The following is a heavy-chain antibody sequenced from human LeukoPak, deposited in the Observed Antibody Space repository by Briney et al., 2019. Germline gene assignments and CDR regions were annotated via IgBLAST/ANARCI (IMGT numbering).Heavy chain of an antibody. V-gene: IGHV3-30-3*01. CDR1: GFTFSSYA. J-gene: IGHJ3*02. Sequence: GGSLRLSCAASGFTFSSYAMHWVRQAPGKGLEWVAVISYDGSNKYYADSVKGRFTISRDNSKNTLYLQMNSLRAEDTAVYYCARTESYYDSSGYYADALDIWGQGTMVTVSS. CDR3: ARTESYYDSSGYYADALDI. D-gene: IGHD3-22*01. CDR2: ISYDGSNK.